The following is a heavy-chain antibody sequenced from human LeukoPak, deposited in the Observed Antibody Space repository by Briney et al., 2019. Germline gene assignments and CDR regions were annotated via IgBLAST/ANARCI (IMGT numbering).Heavy chain of an antibody. CDR1: GFTFSSYW. Sequence: GGSLRLSCAASGFTFSSYWMHWVRQAPGKGLVWVSRINSDGSSTSYADSVKGRFTISRDNAKKSLYLQVNSLRAEDTAVYYCARAAPTRTLIGSGADYWGQGTLVTVSS. CDR2: INSDGSST. V-gene: IGHV3-74*01. D-gene: IGHD3-22*01. J-gene: IGHJ4*02. CDR3: ARAAPTRTLIGSGADY.